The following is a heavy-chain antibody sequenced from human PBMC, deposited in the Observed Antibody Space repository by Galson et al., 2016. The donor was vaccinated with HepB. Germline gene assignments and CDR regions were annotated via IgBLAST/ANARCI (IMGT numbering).Heavy chain of an antibody. CDR1: GFSFSTYS. Sequence: SLRLSCAASGFSFSTYSMNWVRQPPGKGLEWVSSISRNSDYIYYADSVKGRFTISRDNVKNSLYLQMNSLRAEDTALYYCVRDSREWIPFNHYGLDVWGKGTTVTVSS. D-gene: IGHD3-3*01. CDR3: VRDSREWIPFNHYGLDV. V-gene: IGHV3-21*01. CDR2: ISRNSDYI. J-gene: IGHJ6*04.